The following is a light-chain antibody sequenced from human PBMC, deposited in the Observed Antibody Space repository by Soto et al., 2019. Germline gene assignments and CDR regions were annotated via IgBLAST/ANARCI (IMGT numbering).Light chain of an antibody. CDR3: QQYKEWPLT. CDR1: QSITTN. J-gene: IGKJ4*01. Sequence: EIVMTQSPATLSVSPGERATLSCRASQSITTNLAWYQQKPGQAPRLLIYGVSTRATGVPARFSGSGYGTEFTPTISTLQSEDFALYYCQQYKEWPLTFGGGTKVEIK. CDR2: GVS. V-gene: IGKV3-15*01.